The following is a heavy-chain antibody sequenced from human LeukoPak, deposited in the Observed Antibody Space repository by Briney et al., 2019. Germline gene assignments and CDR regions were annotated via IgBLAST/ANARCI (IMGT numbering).Heavy chain of an antibody. CDR1: GGTFSSYA. V-gene: IGHV3-30*16. CDR3: ATSGYSSSWPFDY. D-gene: IGHD6-13*01. J-gene: IGHJ4*02. CDR2: ISYDGCNK. Sequence: SCKASGGTFSSYAISWVRQAPGQGLEWVAVISYDGCNKYYADSVKGRFTISRDNSKNTLYLQMNSLRAEDTAVYYCATSGYSSSWPFDYWGQGTLVTVSS.